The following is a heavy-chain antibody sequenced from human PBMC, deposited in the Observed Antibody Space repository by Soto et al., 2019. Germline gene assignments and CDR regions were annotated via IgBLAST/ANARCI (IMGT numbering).Heavy chain of an antibody. J-gene: IGHJ4*02. Sequence: EVQLVESGGGLVKPGGSLRLSCSASGFTFSSYSMNWVRHAPGKGLEWVSSISSSSSYIYYADSVKGRFTISRDNAKNSLYLQMNSLRGEDTAVYSCEVVSRENDYWGQGTLVTVSS. CDR3: EVVSRENDY. D-gene: IGHD2-2*01. V-gene: IGHV3-21*01. CDR1: GFTFSSYS. CDR2: ISSSSSYI.